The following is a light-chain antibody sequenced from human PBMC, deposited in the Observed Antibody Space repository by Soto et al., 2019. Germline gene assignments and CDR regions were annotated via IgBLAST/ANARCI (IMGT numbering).Light chain of an antibody. CDR1: QSVSSSY. CDR2: GAS. Sequence: EIVLTQSPGTLSLSPGERATLSCRASQSVSSSYLAWYQQKPGQAPRLLIYGASSRATGIPDRFSGSGSGKDFTLTISRLEPEDFAVYYCQQYGSLPSWTFGQGTKV. J-gene: IGKJ1*01. CDR3: QQYGSLPSWT. V-gene: IGKV3-20*01.